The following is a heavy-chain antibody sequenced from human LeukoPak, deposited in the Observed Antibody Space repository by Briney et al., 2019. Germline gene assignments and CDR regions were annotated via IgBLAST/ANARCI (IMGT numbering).Heavy chain of an antibody. CDR1: GGSISSYY. V-gene: IGHV4-59*01. D-gene: IGHD3-10*01. J-gene: IGHJ4*02. Sequence: SETLSLTCTVSGGSISSYYWSWIRQPPGKGLEWIGYIYYSGSTNYNPSLKSRVTISVDTSKNQFSLKLSSVTAADTAVYYCASSPQASYDYYGSAYYFDYWGQGTLVTVSS. CDR3: ASSPQASYDYYGSAYYFDY. CDR2: IYYSGST.